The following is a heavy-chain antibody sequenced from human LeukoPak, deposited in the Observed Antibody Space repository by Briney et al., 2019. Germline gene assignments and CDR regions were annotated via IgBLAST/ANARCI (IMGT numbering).Heavy chain of an antibody. V-gene: IGHV1-46*01. Sequence: ASVKVSCKASGYRFSSYDMHWVRQAPGQGLEWMGIINPSGGSTSYAQRFQGRVAMTRDTSTTTVYMEVNSLTSEDTAVYFCARDGPTAAPFDYWGQGTLVTVSS. CDR2: INPSGGST. CDR3: ARDGPTAAPFDY. D-gene: IGHD2-2*01. J-gene: IGHJ4*02. CDR1: GYRFSSYD.